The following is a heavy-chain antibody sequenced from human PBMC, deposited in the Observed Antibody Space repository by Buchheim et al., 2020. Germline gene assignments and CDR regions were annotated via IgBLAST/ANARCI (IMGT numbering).Heavy chain of an antibody. J-gene: IGHJ5*02. V-gene: IGHV4-39*07. Sequence: QLQLQESGPGLVKPSETLSLTCTVSGGSISSSSYYWGWIRQPPGKGLEWIGSIYYSGSTYYNPSLKSRVTISVDTSKNQFSLKLSSVTAADTAVYYCARVEGSGSYYNWFDPWGQGTL. CDR1: GGSISSSSYY. CDR2: IYYSGST. D-gene: IGHD3-10*01. CDR3: ARVEGSGSYYNWFDP.